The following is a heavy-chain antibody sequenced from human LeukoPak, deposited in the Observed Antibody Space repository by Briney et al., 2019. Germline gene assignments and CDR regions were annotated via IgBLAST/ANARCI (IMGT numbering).Heavy chain of an antibody. V-gene: IGHV3-74*03. CDR3: ARGFSSGWYLFGDF. Sequence: GGSLRLSCAASGFTFNKYWMHWVRQAPGKGLVWVSRINSDGSFTTYADSVKGRFTISRDNAKNTLNLQMNSLRAEDTAVYYCARGFSSGWYLFGDFWGQGALVTVSS. CDR2: INSDGSFT. D-gene: IGHD6-19*01. J-gene: IGHJ4*02. CDR1: GFTFNKYW.